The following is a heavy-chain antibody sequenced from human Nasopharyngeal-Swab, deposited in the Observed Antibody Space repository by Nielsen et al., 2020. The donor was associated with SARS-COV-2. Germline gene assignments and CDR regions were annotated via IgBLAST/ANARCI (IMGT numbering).Heavy chain of an antibody. Sequence: GVLKISCAASGFTFSSYWMSWVRQAPGKGLEWVANIKQDGSEKYYVDSVKGRFTISRDNAKNSLYLQMNSLRAEDTAVYYCARYSSNDRDWGQGTLVTVSS. D-gene: IGHD6-13*01. J-gene: IGHJ4*02. V-gene: IGHV3-7*01. CDR3: ARYSSNDRD. CDR2: IKQDGSEK. CDR1: GFTFSSYW.